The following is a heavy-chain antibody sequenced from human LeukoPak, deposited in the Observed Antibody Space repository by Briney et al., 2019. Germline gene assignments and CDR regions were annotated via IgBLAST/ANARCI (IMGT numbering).Heavy chain of an antibody. D-gene: IGHD5-18*01. V-gene: IGHV1-3*01. J-gene: IGHJ4*02. CDR2: INAGNGNT. CDR1: GYTFTSYA. CDR3: ARTGLRAAPGGYSYGYGRDY. Sequence: GASVKVSCKASGYTFTSYAMHWVRQAPGQRLEWMGWINAGNGNTKYSQKFQGRVTITRDTSASTAYMELSSLRSEDTAVYYCARTGLRAAPGGYSYGYGRDYWGQGTLVTVSS.